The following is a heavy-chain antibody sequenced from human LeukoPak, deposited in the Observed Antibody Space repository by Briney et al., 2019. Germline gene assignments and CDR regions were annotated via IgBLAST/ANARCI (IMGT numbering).Heavy chain of an antibody. CDR2: IYYSGST. CDR1: GGSISSSSYY. V-gene: IGHV4-39*07. Sequence: SETLSLTCTVSGGSISSSSYYWGWIRQPPGKGLEWIGSIYYSGSTYYNPSLKSRVTISVDTSKNQFSLKLSSVTAADTAVYYCARGSEYQLLFDAFDIWGQGTMVTVSS. J-gene: IGHJ3*02. D-gene: IGHD2-2*01. CDR3: ARGSEYQLLFDAFDI.